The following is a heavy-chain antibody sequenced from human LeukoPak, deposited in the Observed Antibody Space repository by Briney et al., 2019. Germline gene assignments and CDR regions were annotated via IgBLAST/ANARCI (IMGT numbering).Heavy chain of an antibody. CDR3: ARDGVEVRSPRPFAY. CDR2: FHITGGS. CDR1: GGSFSGYY. D-gene: IGHD2-8*01. V-gene: IGHV4-34*01. J-gene: IGHJ4*02. Sequence: PSETLSLTCAVYGGSFSGYYWSWIRQPPGKGLEWIGNFHITGGSFYNPSLTSRVTISIDTSKNQFSLKLSSVTAADTALYYCARDGVEVRSPRPFAYWGKGTQVTVSS.